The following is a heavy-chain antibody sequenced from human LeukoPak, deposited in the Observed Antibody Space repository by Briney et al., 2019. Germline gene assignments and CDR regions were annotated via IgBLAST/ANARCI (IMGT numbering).Heavy chain of an antibody. J-gene: IGHJ5*01. V-gene: IGHV3-20*04. D-gene: IGHD3-10*01. CDR1: GFTFSSYG. Sequence: PGGSLRLSCAASGFTFSSYGMTWVRQAPGKGLEWVSGINWNGGSTSYADSVKGRFTISRDNAKNSLYLQMNSLRAEDTALYYCARGGTGSGSYFSWFDSWGQGTLVTVSS. CDR3: ARGGTGSGSYFSWFDS. CDR2: INWNGGST.